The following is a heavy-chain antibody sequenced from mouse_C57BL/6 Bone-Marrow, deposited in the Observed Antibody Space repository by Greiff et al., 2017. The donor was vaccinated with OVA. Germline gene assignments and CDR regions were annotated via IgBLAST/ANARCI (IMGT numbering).Heavy chain of an antibody. D-gene: IGHD2-4*01. CDR3: ARLRDYDWYFDV. J-gene: IGHJ1*03. CDR1: GYTFTSYW. Sequence: QVQLQQPGAELVKPGASVKLSCKASGYTFTSYWMHWVKQRPGQGLEWIGMIHPNSGSTNYNEKFKSKATLTVDKSSSTAYMQLSSLTSEDAAVDYCARLRDYDWYFDVWGTGTTVTVSS. CDR2: IHPNSGST. V-gene: IGHV1-64*01.